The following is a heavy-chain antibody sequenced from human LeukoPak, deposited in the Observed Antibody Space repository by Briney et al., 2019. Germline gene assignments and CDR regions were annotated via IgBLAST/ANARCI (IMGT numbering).Heavy chain of an antibody. CDR1: GLTFKNYG. CDR3: AREGPSGGD. CDR2: IFNDERTK. J-gene: IGHJ4*02. D-gene: IGHD1-1*01. Sequence: GGSLRLSCAASGLTFKNYGMHWVRQAPGKGLEWVAVIFNDERTKHYADSVKGRFSISRDNSENTLYLQMNSLSAEDTAVYYCAREGPSGGDWGQGTLVTVSS. V-gene: IGHV3-33*01.